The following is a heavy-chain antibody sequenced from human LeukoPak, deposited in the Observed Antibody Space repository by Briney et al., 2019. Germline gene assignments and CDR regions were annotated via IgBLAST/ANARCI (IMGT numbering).Heavy chain of an antibody. V-gene: IGHV4-59*11. CDR3: ARGGTTENPGLLWFDP. J-gene: IGHJ5*02. Sequence: TSSETRSLTCSVSGGSISSHYWSWIRQPPAKGLEWIGYIYYSGSTKYNPSLKSRVTISVDTSKNQFSLKLSSVTAADTAVYYCARGGTTENPGLLWFDPWGQGTLVTVSS. D-gene: IGHD4-17*01. CDR2: IYYSGST. CDR1: GGSISSHY.